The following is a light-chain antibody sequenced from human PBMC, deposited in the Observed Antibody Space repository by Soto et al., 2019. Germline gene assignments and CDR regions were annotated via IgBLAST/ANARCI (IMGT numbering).Light chain of an antibody. J-gene: IGLJ1*01. CDR1: SSDVGGSNG. V-gene: IGLV2-18*02. Sequence: QSVLTQPPSVSGSPGQSVAISCTGTSSDVGGSNGVSWYQQPPGTAPKLVIHDVSNRPSGVPDRFSGSKSGNTASLIISGLQAEDEGDYYCSSYTSSSTYVFGTGTKVTVL. CDR3: SSYTSSSTYV. CDR2: DVS.